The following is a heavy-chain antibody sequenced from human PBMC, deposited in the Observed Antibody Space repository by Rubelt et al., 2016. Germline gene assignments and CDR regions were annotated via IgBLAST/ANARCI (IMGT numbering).Heavy chain of an antibody. CDR2: IYHSGST. CDR1: GYSISSGYY. CDR3: ARHPGYCSSTSCYAVDY. Sequence: QVQLQESGPGLVKPSETLSLTCTVSGYSISSGYYWGWIRQPPGKGLEWIGSIYHSGSTYYNPSRKSRVTISVDTSKNQCSLKLSSVTAADTAVYYCARHPGYCSSTSCYAVDYWGQGTLVTVSS. V-gene: IGHV4-38-2*02. D-gene: IGHD2-2*03. J-gene: IGHJ4*02.